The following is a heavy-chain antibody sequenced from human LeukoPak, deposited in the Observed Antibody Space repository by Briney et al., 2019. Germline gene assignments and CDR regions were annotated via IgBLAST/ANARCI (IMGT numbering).Heavy chain of an antibody. D-gene: IGHD4/OR15-4a*01. J-gene: IGHJ4*02. CDR1: GFTFNTYS. CDR3: ARRAGAYSHPYDY. V-gene: IGHV3-53*01. Sequence: PGGSLRLSCEASGFTFNTYSMNWARQAPGKGLEWVSVIYSGGSTYYADSVKGRFTISRDNSKNTLYLQMNSLRAEDTAVYYCARRAGAYSHPYDYWGQGTLVTVSS. CDR2: IYSGGST.